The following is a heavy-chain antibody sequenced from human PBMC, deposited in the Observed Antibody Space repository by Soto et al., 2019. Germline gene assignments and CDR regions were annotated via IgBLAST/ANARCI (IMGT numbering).Heavy chain of an antibody. Sequence: PGGSLRLSCAASEFTFSEYSMNWVRQAPGKGLEWVSYISKSNYYIFYADSVKGRFTISRDNAKNSLYLQMSSLRDEDTAVYYCARDRDYAFDYWGQGNLVTVSS. CDR1: EFTFSEYS. V-gene: IGHV3-48*02. J-gene: IGHJ4*02. CDR2: ISKSNYYI. D-gene: IGHD4-17*01. CDR3: ARDRDYAFDY.